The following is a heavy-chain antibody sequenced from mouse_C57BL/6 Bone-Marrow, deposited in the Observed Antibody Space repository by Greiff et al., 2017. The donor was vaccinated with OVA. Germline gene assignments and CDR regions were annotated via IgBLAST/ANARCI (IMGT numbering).Heavy chain of an antibody. Sequence: QVQLQQPGAELVRPGSSVKLSCKASGYTFTSYWMDWVKQRPGQGLEWIGNIYPSDSETHYNQKFKDKATLTVDKSSSTAYMQLSSLTSEDSAVYYCAREGDYGSSYGGCWYCDVWGTGTTVTVSS. CDR1: GYTFTSYW. D-gene: IGHD1-1*01. J-gene: IGHJ1*03. V-gene: IGHV1-61*01. CDR2: IYPSDSET. CDR3: AREGDYGSSYGGCWYCDV.